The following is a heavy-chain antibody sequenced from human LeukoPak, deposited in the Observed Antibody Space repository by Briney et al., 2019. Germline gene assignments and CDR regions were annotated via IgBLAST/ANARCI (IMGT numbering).Heavy chain of an antibody. V-gene: IGHV1-8*01. CDR3: AKIGAAARRAPNPRWFDP. J-gene: IGHJ5*02. D-gene: IGHD6-6*01. CDR1: GYTFTSYD. Sequence: ASVKVSCKASGYTFTSYDINWVRQATGQGLEWMGWMNPNSGNTGYAQKFQGRVSMTWNTSISTAYMELSSLKSEDTAVYYCAKIGAAARRAPNPRWFDPWGQGTLVTVSS. CDR2: MNPNSGNT.